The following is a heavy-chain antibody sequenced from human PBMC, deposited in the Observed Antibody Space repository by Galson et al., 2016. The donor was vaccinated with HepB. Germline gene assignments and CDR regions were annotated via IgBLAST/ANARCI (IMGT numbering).Heavy chain of an antibody. CDR1: GFIFSNYA. V-gene: IGHV3-30-3*01. D-gene: IGHD6-19*01. CDR3: ARVTPVAGKNT. Sequence: SLRLSCAASGFIFSNYAMSWVRQAPGKGLEFVAVISYDGSIKLYAESVKGRFTVSRDNSKNTLYLQMSNLRPEDTAVYYCARVTPVAGKNTWGQGTLVTVSS. J-gene: IGHJ5*02. CDR2: ISYDGSIK.